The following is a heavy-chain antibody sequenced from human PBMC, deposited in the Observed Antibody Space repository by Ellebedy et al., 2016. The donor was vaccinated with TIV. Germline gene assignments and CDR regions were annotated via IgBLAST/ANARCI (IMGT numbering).Heavy chain of an antibody. CDR3: ARGFGMVRVATGMDV. CDR2: INAGNGRT. D-gene: IGHD3-10*01. Sequence: ASVKVSCXASGYTFNIYGIHWVRQAPGHRLEWMGWINAGNGRTYYSQKFQARVTFTRDTSATTVHMELSSLRSEDTAVYYCARGFGMVRVATGMDVWGQGTTVTVSS. J-gene: IGHJ6*02. CDR1: GYTFNIYG. V-gene: IGHV1-3*01.